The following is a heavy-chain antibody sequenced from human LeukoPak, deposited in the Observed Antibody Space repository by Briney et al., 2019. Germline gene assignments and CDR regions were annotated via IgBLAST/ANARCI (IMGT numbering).Heavy chain of an antibody. CDR1: CGSISSYC. D-gene: IGHD3-9*01. J-gene: IGHJ4*02. V-gene: IGHV4-59*01. CDR2: IYYSGSS. Sequence: SETLSLTCTVSCGSISSYCWSWIRQRPGKGLEWGGYIYYSGSSNYNPSLKSRVTISVDTSKNQFSLKLSSVTAADTAVYYCARDILTGYSDYWGQGTLVTVSS. CDR3: ARDILTGYSDY.